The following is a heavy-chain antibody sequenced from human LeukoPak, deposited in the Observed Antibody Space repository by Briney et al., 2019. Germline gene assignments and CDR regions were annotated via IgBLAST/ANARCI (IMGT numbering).Heavy chain of an antibody. J-gene: IGHJ5*02. CDR1: GYTFTGYY. V-gene: IGHV1-2*02. CDR2: INPNSGGT. CDR3: AREVMGTVDMRRNWFDP. Sequence: ASVKVSCKASGYTFTGYYMHWVRQAPGQGLEWMGWINPNSGGTNYAQKFQGRVTMTRDTSISTAYMELSRLRSDDTAVYYCAREVMGTVDMRRNWFDPWGQGTLVTVSS. D-gene: IGHD4-11*01.